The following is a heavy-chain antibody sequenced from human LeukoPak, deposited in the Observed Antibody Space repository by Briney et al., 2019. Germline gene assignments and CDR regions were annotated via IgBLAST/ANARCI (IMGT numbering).Heavy chain of an antibody. CDR3: ARDLASGDAFDI. CDR1: GGSIKSSNW. V-gene: IGHV4-4*02. J-gene: IGHJ3*02. CDR2: IYHSGST. D-gene: IGHD7-27*01. Sequence: SGTLSLTCAVSGGSIKSSNWWSWVRQPPGKGLEWIGEIYHSGSTNYNPSLKSRVTISVDKSKNQFSLKLNSVTAADTAVYYCARDLASGDAFDIWGQGTMVTVSS.